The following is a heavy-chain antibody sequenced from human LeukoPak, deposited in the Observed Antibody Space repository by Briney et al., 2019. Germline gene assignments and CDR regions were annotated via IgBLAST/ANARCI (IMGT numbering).Heavy chain of an antibody. Sequence: GASVKVSCKVSGYTLTELSMHWVRQAPGKGLEWMGGFDPEDGETIYAQKFQGRVTMTEDTSTDTAYMELSSLRSEDTAVYYCATDAYVWGSYGALDYWGQGTLVTVSS. CDR3: ATDAYVWGSYGALDY. J-gene: IGHJ4*02. CDR1: GYTLTELS. CDR2: FDPEDGET. V-gene: IGHV1-24*01. D-gene: IGHD3-16*01.